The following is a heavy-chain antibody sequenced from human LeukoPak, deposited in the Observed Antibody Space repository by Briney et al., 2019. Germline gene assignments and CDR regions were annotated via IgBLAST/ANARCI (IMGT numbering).Heavy chain of an antibody. Sequence: SQTLSLTCTVSGGSISSGGYYWSWIRQHPGKGLEWIGYISYSGSTYYNPSLNSRVTISVGTSKSQFSLKLSSVTAADTTVYYCARVRGYSYGELDYWGQGTLVTVSS. CDR1: GGSISSGGYY. D-gene: IGHD5-18*01. CDR2: ISYSGST. J-gene: IGHJ4*02. V-gene: IGHV4-31*03. CDR3: ARVRGYSYGELDY.